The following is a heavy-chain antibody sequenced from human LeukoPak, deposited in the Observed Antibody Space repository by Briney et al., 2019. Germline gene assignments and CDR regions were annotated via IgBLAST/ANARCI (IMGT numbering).Heavy chain of an antibody. J-gene: IGHJ3*02. Sequence: SETLSLTCTVSGYSISSGYYWGWIRPPPGKGLEWIGIIYHSGSTYYNPSLKSRVTISVDTSKNQFSLKLSSVTAADTAVYYCARGGYCSGGSCYADAFDIWGQGTMVTVSS. CDR2: IYHSGST. V-gene: IGHV4-38-2*02. CDR1: GYSISSGYY. D-gene: IGHD2-15*01. CDR3: ARGGYCSGGSCYADAFDI.